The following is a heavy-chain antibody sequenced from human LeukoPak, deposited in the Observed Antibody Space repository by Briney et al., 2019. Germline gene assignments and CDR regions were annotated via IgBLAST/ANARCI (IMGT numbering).Heavy chain of an antibody. CDR1: GNTFTTYG. CDR2: ISAHNDNT. Sequence: WASVKVSCKASGNTFTTYGISWVRQAPGQGLEWLGWISAHNDNTNYEQNLQDRVTMTTDTSTSTAYMELRSLRADDTAVYYCARDRRCSGGSCFEQPFASWGQGTLVTVSS. J-gene: IGHJ4*02. V-gene: IGHV1-18*01. CDR3: ARDRRCSGGSCFEQPFAS. D-gene: IGHD2-15*01.